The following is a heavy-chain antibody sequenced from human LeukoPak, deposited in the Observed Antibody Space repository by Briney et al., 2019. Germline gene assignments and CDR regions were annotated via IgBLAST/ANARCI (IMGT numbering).Heavy chain of an antibody. Sequence: SQTLSLTCAISGDTVSSNSGTWTWIRQSPSRGLEWLGRTYYRPTWYNDYAVSLKSRITINPDTSKNQFSLQLNSVTPEDTAVYYCARGGEYSSSWYYFDYWGQGTLVTVSS. D-gene: IGHD6-13*01. CDR1: GDTVSSNSGT. V-gene: IGHV6-1*01. J-gene: IGHJ4*02. CDR3: ARGGEYSSSWYYFDY. CDR2: TYYRPTWYN.